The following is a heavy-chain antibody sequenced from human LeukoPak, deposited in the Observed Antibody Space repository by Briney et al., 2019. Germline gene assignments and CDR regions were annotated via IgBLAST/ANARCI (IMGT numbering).Heavy chain of an antibody. V-gene: IGHV3-23*01. CDR2: VSGVGGVT. D-gene: IGHD5/OR15-5a*01. Sequence: AESLSLSGAASAFTFANYALTWVRQAPGKGLEWVSTVSGVGGVTYYAGSVKGRFTMSRDTSKNTLYLQMNSLRAEDTAIYYCAKDDLMDSVSTVRNWFDTWGQGTLVTVCS. J-gene: IGHJ5*02. CDR3: AKDDLMDSVSTVRNWFDT. CDR1: AFTFANYA.